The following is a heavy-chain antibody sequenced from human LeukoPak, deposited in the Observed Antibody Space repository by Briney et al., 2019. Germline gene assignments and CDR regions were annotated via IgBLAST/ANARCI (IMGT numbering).Heavy chain of an antibody. J-gene: IGHJ4*02. CDR3: AREGSGYYLTH. D-gene: IGHD3-3*01. Sequence: GPLRLSCAASGFTFSSYWMSWVRQAPGKGLEWVANIKQDGSEKYYVDSVKGRFTISRDNAKNSLYLHVSSLRAEDTAVYYCAREGSGYYLTHWGQGTLVTVSS. CDR2: IKQDGSEK. V-gene: IGHV3-7*01. CDR1: GFTFSSYW.